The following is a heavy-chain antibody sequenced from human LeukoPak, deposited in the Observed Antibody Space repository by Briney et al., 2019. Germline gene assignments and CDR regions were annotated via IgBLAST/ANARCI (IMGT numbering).Heavy chain of an antibody. V-gene: IGHV1-24*01. CDR3: ATVRYCSSTSCYYYFDY. CDR2: FDPEDGET. Sequence: ASVKVSCKVSGYTLTELSMHWVRQAPGKGLEWMGGFDPEDGETIYAQKFQGRVTMTEDTSTDTAYIELSSLRSEDTAVYYCATVRYCSSTSCYYYFDYWGQGTLVTVSS. D-gene: IGHD2-2*01. J-gene: IGHJ4*02. CDR1: GYTLTELS.